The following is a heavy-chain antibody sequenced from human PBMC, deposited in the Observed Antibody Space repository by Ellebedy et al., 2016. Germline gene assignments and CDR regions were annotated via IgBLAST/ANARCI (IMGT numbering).Heavy chain of an antibody. CDR3: AAFPGYCSSTSCYGMGFDY. V-gene: IGHV1-69*13. CDR1: GGTFISYA. D-gene: IGHD2-2*01. Sequence: SVKVSCXASGGTFISYAISWVRQAPGQGLEWMGGIIPIFGTANYAQKFQGRVTITADESTSTAYMELSSLRSEDTAVYYCAAFPGYCSSTSCYGMGFDYWGQGTLVTVSS. J-gene: IGHJ4*02. CDR2: IIPIFGTA.